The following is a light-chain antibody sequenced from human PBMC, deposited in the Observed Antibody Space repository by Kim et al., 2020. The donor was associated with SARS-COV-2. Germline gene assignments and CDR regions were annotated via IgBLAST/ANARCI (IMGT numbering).Light chain of an antibody. CDR3: QQYDSYPLT. CDR2: AAS. CDR1: QDISNY. V-gene: IGKV1-16*02. Sequence: DIQMTQSPSSLSASVGDRVTITCRASQDISNYLAWFQQRPGKAPKSLIYAASNLQSGVPAKFSGSGSRTDFTLTISSLQPEDFATYYCQQYDSYPLTFGGGTKVDIK. J-gene: IGKJ4*01.